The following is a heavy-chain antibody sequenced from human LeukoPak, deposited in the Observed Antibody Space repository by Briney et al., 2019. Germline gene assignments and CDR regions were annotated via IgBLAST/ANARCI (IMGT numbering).Heavy chain of an antibody. D-gene: IGHD3-10*01. CDR2: IYYSGST. V-gene: IGHV4-59*01. CDR1: GGSISSYY. CDR3: ARASRKGFGPHFDL. J-gene: IGHJ2*01. Sequence: SETLSLTCTVSGGSISSYYWSWIRQPPGKGLEWIGYIYYSGSTNYNPSLKSRVTMSVDTSKNQFSLKLSSVTAADTAVYYCARASRKGFGPHFDLWGRGTLVTVSS.